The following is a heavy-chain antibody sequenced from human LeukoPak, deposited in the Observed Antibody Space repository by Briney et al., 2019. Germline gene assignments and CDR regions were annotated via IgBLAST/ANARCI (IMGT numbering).Heavy chain of an antibody. D-gene: IGHD1-26*01. CDR2: INHSGST. J-gene: IGHJ4*02. V-gene: IGHV4-34*01. CDR1: GGSFSGYY. CDR3: ARERWELPFDY. Sequence: SETLSLTCAVYGGSFSGYYWSWIRQPPGKGLEWIGEINHSGSTNYNPSLKSRVTISVDTSKNQFSLKLSSVTAADTAVYYCARERWELPFDYWGQGTLVTVSS.